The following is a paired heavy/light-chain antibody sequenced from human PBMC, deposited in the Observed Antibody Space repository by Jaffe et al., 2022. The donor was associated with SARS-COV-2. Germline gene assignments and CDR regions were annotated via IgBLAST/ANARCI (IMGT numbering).Heavy chain of an antibody. CDR2: ISAYRHNT. V-gene: IGHV1-18*01. J-gene: IGHJ4*02. CDR3: ARRGFLTNYSLLEY. D-gene: IGHD3-9*01. CDR1: GYSFTSYD. Sequence: QVQLVQSGAEVKKPGASVKVSCKASGYSFTSYDISWVRQAPGQGLEWMGWISAYRHNTDYAQKFLDRVTMTIDTSTSTAYMELRSLRSDDTAVYYCARRGFLTNYSLLEYWGQGTQVTVSS.
Light chain of an antibody. V-gene: IGLV1-44*01. Sequence: QSVLTQPPSASGTPGQRVTISCSGSSSNIETNTVNWYQQLPGAAPKLLIYSNNQRPSGVPDRFSGSKSGTSASLAISGLQSEDEAEYYCATWDDSLNGVVFGGGTKLTVL. CDR2: SNN. J-gene: IGLJ2*01. CDR1: SSNIETNT. CDR3: ATWDDSLNGVV.